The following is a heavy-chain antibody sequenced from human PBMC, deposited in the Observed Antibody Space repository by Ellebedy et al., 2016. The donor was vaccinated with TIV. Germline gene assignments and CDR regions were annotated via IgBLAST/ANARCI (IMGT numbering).Heavy chain of an antibody. CDR2: IDWDDDV. CDR1: GFSLTTSGVS. V-gene: IGHV2-70*20. D-gene: IGHD4-17*01. J-gene: IGHJ1*01. CDR3: ARSRITNDYGDYYAD. Sequence: SGPTLVKPTQTLTLTCTFSGFSLTTSGVSVSWVRQPPGKALEWLALIDWDDDVFYNTSLETRLSISKDTSKNQVVLTMTNMDPVETATYYCARSRITNDYGDYYADWGQGTLVTVSS.